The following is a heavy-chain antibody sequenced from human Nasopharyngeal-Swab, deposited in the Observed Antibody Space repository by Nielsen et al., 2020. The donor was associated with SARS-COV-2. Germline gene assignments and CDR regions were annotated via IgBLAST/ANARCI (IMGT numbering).Heavy chain of an antibody. J-gene: IGHJ6*02. Sequence: GGSRRLSGAASGFTFSDYNMSWIRQATGKGLDGVSYISSSGSTIYYADSVKGRFTISRDNAKNSLYLQMNSLRAEDTAVYYCARLDIGIFGEYYSGMDVWGQGTTVTVSS. V-gene: IGHV3-11*04. CDR3: ARLDIGIFGEYYSGMDV. CDR1: GFTFSDYN. D-gene: IGHD3-3*01. CDR2: ISSSGSTI.